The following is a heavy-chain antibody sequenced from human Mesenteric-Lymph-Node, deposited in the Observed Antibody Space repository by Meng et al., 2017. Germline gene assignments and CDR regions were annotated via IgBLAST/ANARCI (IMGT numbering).Heavy chain of an antibody. J-gene: IGHJ4*02. CDR1: GFTFSSYS. Sequence: GGSLRLSCAASGFTFSSYSMNWVRQAPGKGLEWVSSISSSSSYIYYADSVKGRFTISRDNAKNSLYLQMNSLGAEDTAVYYCARESPGYGGNSLWGQGTLVTVSS. V-gene: IGHV3-21*01. D-gene: IGHD4-23*01. CDR2: ISSSSSYI. CDR3: ARESPGYGGNSL.